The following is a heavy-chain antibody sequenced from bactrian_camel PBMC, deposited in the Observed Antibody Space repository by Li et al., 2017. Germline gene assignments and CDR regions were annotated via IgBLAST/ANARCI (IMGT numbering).Heavy chain of an antibody. J-gene: IGHJ4*01. CDR2: ISTEDDTA. CDR1: VFPHSTKC. D-gene: IGHD1*01. V-gene: IGHV3S1*01. Sequence: HVQLVESGGGSVQPGGSLRLSWVASVFPHSTKCMGWFRQAPGKAREGVATISTEDDTADYADSVKGRFTISPDNAKNTIYLQMNNLKLEDTAMYYCAAKSACLDLLRAIPLARWVGQGTQVTVS.